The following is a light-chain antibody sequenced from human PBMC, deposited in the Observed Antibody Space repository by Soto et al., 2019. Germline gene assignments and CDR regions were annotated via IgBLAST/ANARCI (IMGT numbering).Light chain of an antibody. CDR2: EDN. J-gene: IGLJ3*02. CDR3: QSYDATNQV. Sequence: NFMLTQPHSVSESPGKTVIISCTRSSGSIASNYVQWYQQRPGSSPTTVIYEDNQRPSGVPDRFSGSIDSSSNSASLTISRLATEDEDDYFCQSYDATNQVFGGGTKLTVL. CDR1: SGSIASNY. V-gene: IGLV6-57*01.